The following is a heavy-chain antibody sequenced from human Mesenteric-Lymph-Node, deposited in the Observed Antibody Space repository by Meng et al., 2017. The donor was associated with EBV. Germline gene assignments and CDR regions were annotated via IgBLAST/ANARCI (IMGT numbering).Heavy chain of an antibody. V-gene: IGHV4-39*07. CDR1: GASIRGSYC. Sequence: QVHLQESGPGLVKPSETLSLTCTVSGASIRGSYCWNWIRQPPGKELEWIGSVFYSGATYYNPSLESRVTILVDTSRNHFSLKVTSVTAADTAIYYCARDELMARGLFDSWGQGALVTVSS. CDR2: VFYSGAT. D-gene: IGHD3-10*01. J-gene: IGHJ4*02. CDR3: ARDELMARGLFDS.